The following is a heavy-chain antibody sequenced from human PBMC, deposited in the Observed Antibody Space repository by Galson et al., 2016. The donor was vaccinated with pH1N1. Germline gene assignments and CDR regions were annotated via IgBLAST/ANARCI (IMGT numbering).Heavy chain of an antibody. V-gene: IGHV3-74*01. Sequence: SLRLSCAASGFTFSKHWMHWVRQVPGKGLVWVSHINSDGSTTNYAGSVKGRFTISRDNAKNTLSLQMNSLGVEDTAVYYCARGNMSLDYWGQGILVTVSS. J-gene: IGHJ4*02. CDR3: ARGNMSLDY. D-gene: IGHD3-16*01. CDR2: INSDGSTT. CDR1: GFTFSKHW.